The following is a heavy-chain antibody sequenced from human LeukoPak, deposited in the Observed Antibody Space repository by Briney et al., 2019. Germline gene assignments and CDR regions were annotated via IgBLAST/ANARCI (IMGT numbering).Heavy chain of an antibody. CDR2: IYYSGST. CDR1: GGSISSYY. D-gene: IGHD6-13*01. CDR3: ARSHPPAYSSSWFRSFDI. Sequence: SETLSLTCTVSGGSISSYYWSWTRQPPGKGLEWIGYIYYSGSTNYNPSLKSRVTISVDTSKNQFSLKLSSVTAADTAVDYCARSHPPAYSSSWFRSFDIWGQGTMVTVSS. V-gene: IGHV4-59*01. J-gene: IGHJ3*02.